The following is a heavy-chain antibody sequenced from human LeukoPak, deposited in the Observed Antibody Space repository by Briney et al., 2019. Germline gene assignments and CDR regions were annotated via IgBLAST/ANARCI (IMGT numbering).Heavy chain of an antibody. CDR3: ARGEMATLDAFDI. CDR2: INHSGST. CDR1: GGSFSGYY. D-gene: IGHD5-24*01. Sequence: PSETLSLTCAVYGGSFSGYYWSWIRQPPGKGLEWIGEINHSGSTNYNPSLKSRVTISVDTSKNQFSLKLSSVTAADTAVYYCARGEMATLDAFDIWGQGTMVTVSS. V-gene: IGHV4-34*01. J-gene: IGHJ3*02.